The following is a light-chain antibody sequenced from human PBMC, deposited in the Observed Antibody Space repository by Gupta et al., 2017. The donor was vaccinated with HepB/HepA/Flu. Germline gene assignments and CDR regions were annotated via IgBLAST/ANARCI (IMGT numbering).Light chain of an antibody. Sequence: SFVLTQPPSVPVAPGKTASIICGGDNIGSEGVHWYQQRPGQAPVLVISYNSDRPSGIPERFSGSKSGNTATLTITGVEAGDEADYYCQLWNSDSDHVLFGGGTTLTVL. J-gene: IGLJ3*02. CDR3: QLWNSDSDHVL. CDR1: NIGSEG. V-gene: IGLV3-21*04. CDR2: YNS.